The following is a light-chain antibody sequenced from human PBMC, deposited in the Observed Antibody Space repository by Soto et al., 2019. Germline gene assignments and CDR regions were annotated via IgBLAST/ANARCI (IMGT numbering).Light chain of an antibody. V-gene: IGKV3-20*01. J-gene: IGKJ1*01. CDR2: ETS. CDR3: QQFGTSPLWT. CDR1: QSVNSNY. Sequence: EIVLTQSPCTLSLSPGERATLSCRASQSVNSNYLAWYQQKPGQAPRLLMYETSTRATGIPDRFSSSGSGTDFTLTISRLEPEDFAVYFCQQFGTSPLWTFGQGTKVDIK.